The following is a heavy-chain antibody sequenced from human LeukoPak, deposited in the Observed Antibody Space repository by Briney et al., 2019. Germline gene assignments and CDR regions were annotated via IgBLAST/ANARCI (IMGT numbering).Heavy chain of an antibody. J-gene: IGHJ3*02. CDR3: AREPKSHRWLPHKGNAFDI. CDR2: IYTSGST. CDR1: GGSISSGSYY. Sequence: PSETLSLTCTVSGGSISSGSYYWSWIRQPAGKGLEWIGRIYTSGSTNYNPSLKSRVTISVDTSKNQFSLKLSSVTAADTAVYYCAREPKSHRWLPHKGNAFDIWGQGTMVTVSS. V-gene: IGHV4-61*02. D-gene: IGHD5-24*01.